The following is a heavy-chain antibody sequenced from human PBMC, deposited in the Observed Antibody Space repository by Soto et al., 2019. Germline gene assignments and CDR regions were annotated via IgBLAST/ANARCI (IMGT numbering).Heavy chain of an antibody. CDR3: AKGHRDNLVGATTGGWYFDL. V-gene: IGHV3-30*18. CDR2: ISYDGSNK. CDR1: GVTFSTYG. D-gene: IGHD1-26*01. J-gene: IGHJ2*01. Sequence: LRLACAASGVTFSTYGMHWVRQAPGKGLEWVAVISYDGSNKYYANSVKGRFTISRDNSKNTLYLQMNSLRAEDTAVYYCAKGHRDNLVGATTGGWYFDLWGRGTLVTVSS.